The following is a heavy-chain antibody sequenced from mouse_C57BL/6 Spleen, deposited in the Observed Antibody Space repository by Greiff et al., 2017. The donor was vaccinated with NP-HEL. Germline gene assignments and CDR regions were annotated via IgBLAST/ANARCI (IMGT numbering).Heavy chain of an antibody. Sequence: VQLQQPGAELVKPGASVKLSCKASGYTFTSYWMHWVKQRPGRGLEWIGRIDPNSGGTKYNEKFKSKATLTVDKPSSTAYMQLSSLTSEDSADYYGARSDYGSSIYAMDYWGQGTSVTVSS. J-gene: IGHJ4*01. V-gene: IGHV1-72*01. CDR2: IDPNSGGT. CDR3: ARSDYGSSIYAMDY. CDR1: GYTFTSYW. D-gene: IGHD1-1*01.